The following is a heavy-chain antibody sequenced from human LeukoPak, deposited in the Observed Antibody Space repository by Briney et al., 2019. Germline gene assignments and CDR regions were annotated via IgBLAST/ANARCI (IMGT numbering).Heavy chain of an antibody. D-gene: IGHD3-16*01. Sequence: SVKVSCKASGGTFSSYAISWVRQAPGQGLEWMGRIIPILGIANYAQKFQGRVTITADKSTSTAYMELSSLRSEDTAVYYCARDWVMITFGGVNPWFDPWGQGILVTVSS. V-gene: IGHV1-69*04. CDR2: IIPILGIA. CDR1: GGTFSSYA. CDR3: ARDWVMITFGGVNPWFDP. J-gene: IGHJ5*02.